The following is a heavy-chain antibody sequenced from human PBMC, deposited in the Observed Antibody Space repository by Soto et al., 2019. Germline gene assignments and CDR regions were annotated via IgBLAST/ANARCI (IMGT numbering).Heavy chain of an antibody. D-gene: IGHD5-12*01. CDR1: GGSISSYY. V-gene: IGHV4-59*08. Sequence: SETLSLTCTVSGGSISSYYWSWIRQPPGKGLEWIGYIYYSGSTNYNPSLKSRVTISVDTSKNQFSLKLSSVTAADTAVYYCARGYLGGYDIYYFDYWGQGTLVTSPQ. CDR3: ARGYLGGYDIYYFDY. CDR2: IYYSGST. J-gene: IGHJ4*02.